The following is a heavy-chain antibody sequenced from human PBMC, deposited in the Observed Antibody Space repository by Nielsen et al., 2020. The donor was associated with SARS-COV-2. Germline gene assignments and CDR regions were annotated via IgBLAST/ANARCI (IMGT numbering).Heavy chain of an antibody. D-gene: IGHD3-10*01. CDR1: GFTFDDYA. CDR3: AKDMGPVIWYFDL. CDR2: ISWNSGSI. J-gene: IGHJ2*01. Sequence: LKISRAASGFTFDDYAMHWVRQAPGKGLEWVSGISWNSGSIGYADSVKGRFTISRDNAKNSLYLQMNSLRAEDTALYYCAKDMGPVIWYFDLWGRGTLVTVSS. V-gene: IGHV3-9*01.